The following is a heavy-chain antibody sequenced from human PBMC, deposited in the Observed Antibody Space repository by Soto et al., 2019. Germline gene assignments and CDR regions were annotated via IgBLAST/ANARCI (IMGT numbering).Heavy chain of an antibody. J-gene: IGHJ1*01. CDR2: IWSDGSNK. D-gene: IGHD5-18*01. Sequence: QVQLVESGGGVVQPGRSLRLSCAASGFIFSNYGMHWVRQAPGKGLEWVAVIWSDGSNKDYGDSVKGRFTVSRDSAKNTVYLQMDSLGVEDTAVYYCARDEIQIWLYVGTLEHWGQGTLVTVSS. CDR1: GFIFSNYG. V-gene: IGHV3-33*01. CDR3: ARDEIQIWLYVGTLEH.